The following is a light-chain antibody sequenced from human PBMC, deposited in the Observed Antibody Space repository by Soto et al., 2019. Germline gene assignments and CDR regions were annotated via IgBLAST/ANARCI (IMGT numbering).Light chain of an antibody. CDR2: KAS. J-gene: IGKJ2*01. V-gene: IGKV1-5*03. CDR1: QSISSW. CDR3: QQYNSYPGT. Sequence: DIQMTQSTSTLSASVGDRVTITCRASQSISSWLAWYQQKPGKAPKLLIYKASSLESGVPSRFSGSGSGTEFTLTISSLQPDDFADYYCQQYNSYPGTFGQGTKLEIK.